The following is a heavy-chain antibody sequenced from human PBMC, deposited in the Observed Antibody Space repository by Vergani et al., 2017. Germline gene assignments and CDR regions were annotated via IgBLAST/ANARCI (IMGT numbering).Heavy chain of an antibody. V-gene: IGHV4-34*01. J-gene: IGHJ4*02. D-gene: IGHD2-21*02. Sequence: QVQLQQWGAGLLKPSETLSLTCAVYGGSFSGYYWSWIRQPPGKGLEWIGEINHSGSTNYNPSLKSRVTISVDTSKNQFSLKLSSVTAADTAMYYCARALGGDFPMIFDYWGQGTLVTVSS. CDR1: GGSFSGYY. CDR3: ARALGGDFPMIFDY. CDR2: INHSGST.